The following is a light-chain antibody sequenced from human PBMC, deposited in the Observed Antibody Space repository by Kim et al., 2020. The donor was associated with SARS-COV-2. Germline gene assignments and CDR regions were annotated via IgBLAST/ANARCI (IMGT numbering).Light chain of an antibody. CDR2: DNN. J-gene: IGLJ2*01. CDR1: TPTLGIP. V-gene: IGLV1-51*01. CDR3: GTWDTSVSAVI. Sequence: QSVLTQPPSVSTAPGQKVTISCSGSTPTLGIPMCPGTSSSPGTAPKLLIYDNNKRPSGIPDRFSGSKSGTSATLGISGLQIGDEADYYCGTWDTSVSAVIFGGGTQLTVL.